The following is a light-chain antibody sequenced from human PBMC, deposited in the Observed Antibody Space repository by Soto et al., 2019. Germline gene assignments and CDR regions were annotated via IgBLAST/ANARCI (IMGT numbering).Light chain of an antibody. V-gene: IGKV1-39*01. CDR3: QQRSNWGIT. J-gene: IGKJ5*01. Sequence: DIQMTQSPSSLSASVGDRVTITCRASQSISSYLNWYQQKPGKAPKLLIYDASSLESGVPSRFSGSGSGTDFTLTISSLEPEDFAVYYCQQRSNWGITFGQGTRLEIK. CDR2: DAS. CDR1: QSISSY.